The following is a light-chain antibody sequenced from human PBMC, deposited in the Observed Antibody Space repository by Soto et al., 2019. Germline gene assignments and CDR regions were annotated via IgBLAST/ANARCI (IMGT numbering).Light chain of an antibody. J-gene: IGLJ3*02. CDR2: DVS. CDR3: CSYAGSFILV. Sequence: QSALTQPRSVSESPGQSVTISCTGTSSNVGGYNYVSWYQQYPGKAPKLMIYDVSKRPSGVPDRFSGSKSGNTASLTISGLQADDEADYYCCSYAGSFILVFGGGTQLTVL. CDR1: SSNVGGYNY. V-gene: IGLV2-11*01.